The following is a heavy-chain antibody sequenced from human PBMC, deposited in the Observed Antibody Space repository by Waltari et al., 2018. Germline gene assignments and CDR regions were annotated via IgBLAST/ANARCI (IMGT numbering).Heavy chain of an antibody. CDR3: AGGTVITFGGVIVSFDY. CDR1: GGSISSSSYY. CDR2: IYYSGST. J-gene: IGHJ4*02. D-gene: IGHD3-16*02. Sequence: QLQLQESGPGLVKPSETLSLTCTVSGGSISSSSYYWGWIRQPPGKGLEWIGSIYYSGSTYYNPSRKSRVTISVDTSKNQFSLKLSSVTAADTAVYYCAGGTVITFGGVIVSFDYWGQGTLVTVSS. V-gene: IGHV4-39*01.